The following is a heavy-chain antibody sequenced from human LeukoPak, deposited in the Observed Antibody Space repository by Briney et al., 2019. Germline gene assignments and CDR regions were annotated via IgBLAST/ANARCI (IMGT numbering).Heavy chain of an antibody. CDR1: GGSISNSY. CDR2: IHSSGRT. V-gene: IGHV4-59*08. Sequence: PSETLSLTCSVSGGSISNSYWSWIRQPPGKGLEWIGYIHSSGRTKYDPSLESRVTISIDTSMNHFSLKVSSVTAPDTAVYYCARHQDGYGDYFDFWGQGILVTVSS. D-gene: IGHD5-24*01. CDR3: ARHQDGYGDYFDF. J-gene: IGHJ4*02.